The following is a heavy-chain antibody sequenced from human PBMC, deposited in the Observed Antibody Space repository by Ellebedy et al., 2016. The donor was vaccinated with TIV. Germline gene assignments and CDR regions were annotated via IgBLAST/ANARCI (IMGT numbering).Heavy chain of an antibody. CDR3: ARRKITVFGETDAFDI. V-gene: IGHV4-59*01. CDR1: GGSISSYY. D-gene: IGHD3-3*01. CDR2: IYYSGST. J-gene: IGHJ3*02. Sequence: MPSETLSLTCSVSGGSISSYYWSWIRQPPGKGLEWIGYIYYSGSTNYNPSLKSRVTIAVDTSKKQISLRLSSVTAADTAVYYCARRKITVFGETDAFDIWGQGTVVTVSS.